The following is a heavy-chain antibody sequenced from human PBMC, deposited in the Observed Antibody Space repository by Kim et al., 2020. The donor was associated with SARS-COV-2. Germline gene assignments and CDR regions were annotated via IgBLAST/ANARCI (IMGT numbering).Heavy chain of an antibody. D-gene: IGHD6-6*01. Sequence: GGSLRLSCAASGFTFSSYAMSWVRQAPGKGLEWVSVIYSGGSSTYYADSVKGRFTISRDNSKNTLYLQMNSLRAEDTAVYYCAKEKLSYFDLWGRGTLVTVSS. CDR2: IYSGGSST. CDR1: GFTFSSYA. CDR3: AKEKLSYFDL. J-gene: IGHJ2*01. V-gene: IGHV3-23*03.